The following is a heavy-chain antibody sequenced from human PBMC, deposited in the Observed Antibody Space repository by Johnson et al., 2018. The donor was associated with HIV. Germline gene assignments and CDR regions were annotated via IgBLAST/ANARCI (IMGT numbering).Heavy chain of an antibody. Sequence: VQLVESGGGLVKPGGSLRLSCAASGFTFSDYYMSWIRQAPGKGLEWVSYISSSGSTIYYADSVKGRFTISGDDSKNTLYLQMNSLKTEDTAVYYCTTDRRALGYYYDSSGYYSRAFDFWGQGTMVTVSS. D-gene: IGHD3-22*01. CDR1: GFTFSDYY. CDR2: ISSSGSTI. V-gene: IGHV3-11*01. J-gene: IGHJ3*01. CDR3: TTDRRALGYYYDSSGYYSRAFDF.